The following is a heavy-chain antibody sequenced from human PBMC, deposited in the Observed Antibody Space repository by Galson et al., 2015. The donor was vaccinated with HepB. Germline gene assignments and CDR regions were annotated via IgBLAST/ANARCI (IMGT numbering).Heavy chain of an antibody. V-gene: IGHV3-23*01. Sequence: SLRLSCAASGFTFSSYGMSWFRQAPGKGLKWVSGFPDRGSRPYYADSVRGRFTVSRDDSNNTLYLQMNSLRAEDTAIYYCAKDRSSGTSYYYFDLWGRGTLVTVSS. CDR3: AKDRSSGTSYYYFDL. CDR1: GFTFSSYG. CDR2: FPDRGSRP. J-gene: IGHJ2*01. D-gene: IGHD6-19*01.